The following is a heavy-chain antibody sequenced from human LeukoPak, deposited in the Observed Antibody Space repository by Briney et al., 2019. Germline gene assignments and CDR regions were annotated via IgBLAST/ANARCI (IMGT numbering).Heavy chain of an antibody. CDR3: PRVWSSGYTKDY. V-gene: IGHV3-48*04. Sequence: GGSLRLSCAASGFTFSSYSIDWVRQAPGKGLEWLSYISSSSNTIYYADSVKGRFTISRDNAKNSVYLQMNSLRVEDTAVYYCPRVWSSGYTKDYWGQGTLVAVSS. D-gene: IGHD3-22*01. CDR2: ISSSSNTI. CDR1: GFTFSSYS. J-gene: IGHJ4*02.